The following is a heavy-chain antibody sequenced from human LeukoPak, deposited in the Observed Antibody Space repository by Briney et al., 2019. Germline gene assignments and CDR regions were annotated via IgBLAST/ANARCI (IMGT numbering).Heavy chain of an antibody. CDR2: ISFDGSHK. V-gene: IGHV3-30-3*01. Sequence: GGSLRLSCTASGFTLSSHAMHWVRQAPGKGLEWVAVISFDGSHKYYADSVKGRFTISRDNSKNTLYLQMSSLTAEDTAVYCCARGSYSYGSARADFDYWGQGTLVTVSS. J-gene: IGHJ4*02. D-gene: IGHD5-18*01. CDR1: GFTLSSHA. CDR3: ARGSYSYGSARADFDY.